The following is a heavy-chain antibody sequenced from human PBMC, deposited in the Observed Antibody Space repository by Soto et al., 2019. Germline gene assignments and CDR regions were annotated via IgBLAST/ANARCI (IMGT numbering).Heavy chain of an antibody. D-gene: IGHD3-22*01. V-gene: IGHV4-30-2*01. J-gene: IGHJ5*02. Sequence: SETLSLTCTVSGGSISSGGYSWSWIRQPPGKGLEWIGYIYHSGSTYYNPSLKSRVTISVDRSKNQFSLKLSSVTAADTAVYYCARHTPYYYDSSGLFDPWGQGTLVTVSS. CDR1: GGSISSGGYS. CDR2: IYHSGST. CDR3: ARHTPYYYDSSGLFDP.